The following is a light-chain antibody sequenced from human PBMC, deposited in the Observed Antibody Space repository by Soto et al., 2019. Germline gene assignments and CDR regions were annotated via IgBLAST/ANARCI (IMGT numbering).Light chain of an antibody. CDR2: GAS. V-gene: IGKV3-20*01. CDR1: QTVSSNY. J-gene: IGKJ1*01. Sequence: EIVLTQSPGTLSLSPLESATLSCRASQTVSSNYLAWYQQRVGQAPRLLIYGASSRATGVPDRFSGSGSGTDFTLTIRRLEPEDFAVYFCQQYGTSPWTFGQGTKVEIK. CDR3: QQYGTSPWT.